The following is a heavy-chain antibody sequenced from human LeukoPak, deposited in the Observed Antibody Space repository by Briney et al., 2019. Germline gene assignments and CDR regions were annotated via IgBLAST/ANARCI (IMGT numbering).Heavy chain of an antibody. CDR3: ARDYSMTHAFDI. CDR2: IYYSGST. V-gene: IGHV4-39*07. D-gene: IGHD1-26*01. J-gene: IGHJ3*02. CDR1: GGSFSSSSYY. Sequence: SETLSLTCTVSGGSFSSSSYYWGWLRQPPGKGLEWIGSIYYSGSTYYNPSLMSRVTISVDTSKNQFSLKLSSVTAADTALYYCARDYSMTHAFDIWGQGTLVTVSS.